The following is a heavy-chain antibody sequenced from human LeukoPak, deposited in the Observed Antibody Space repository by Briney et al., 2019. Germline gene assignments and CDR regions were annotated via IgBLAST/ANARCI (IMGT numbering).Heavy chain of an antibody. V-gene: IGHV3-23*01. J-gene: IGHJ4*02. D-gene: IGHD6-19*01. Sequence: GGSLRLSCAASGFTFSTYAMSWVRQAPGKGLEWVSAISGSGGSTYYADSVKGRFTISGDNSKNTLYLQMNSLRAEDTAVYYCAKASSDSSGWYLGFDYWGQGTLVTVSS. CDR3: AKASSDSSGWYLGFDY. CDR2: ISGSGGST. CDR1: GFTFSTYA.